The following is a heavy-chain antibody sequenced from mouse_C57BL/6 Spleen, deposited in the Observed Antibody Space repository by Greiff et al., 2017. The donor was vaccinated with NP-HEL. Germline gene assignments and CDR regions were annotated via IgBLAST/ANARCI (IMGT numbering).Heavy chain of an antibody. CDR2: IYPGSGST. CDR1: GYTFTSYW. J-gene: IGHJ2*01. V-gene: IGHV1-55*01. D-gene: IGHD1-1*01. Sequence: QVQLQQPGAELVKPGASVKMSCKASGYTFTSYWITWVKQRPGQGLEWIGDIYPGSGSTNYNEKFKSKATLTVDTSSSTAYMQLSSLTSEDSAVYYCARPVITTVVDLYYFDYWGQGTTLTVSS. CDR3: ARPVITTVVDLYYFDY.